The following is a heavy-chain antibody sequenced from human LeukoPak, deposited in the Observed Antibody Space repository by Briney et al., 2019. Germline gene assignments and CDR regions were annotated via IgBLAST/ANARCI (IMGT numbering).Heavy chain of an antibody. V-gene: IGHV3-21*01. J-gene: IGHJ4*02. D-gene: IGHD4-17*01. CDR3: ARVPLTTVTTDFDY. Sequence: GGSLRLSCAASGFTFSSYSMNWVRQAPGKGLEWVSSISSSSSYIYYADSVKGRFTISRGNAKNSLYLQMNSLRAEDTAVYYCARVPLTTVTTDFDYWGQGTLVTVSS. CDR1: GFTFSSYS. CDR2: ISSSSSYI.